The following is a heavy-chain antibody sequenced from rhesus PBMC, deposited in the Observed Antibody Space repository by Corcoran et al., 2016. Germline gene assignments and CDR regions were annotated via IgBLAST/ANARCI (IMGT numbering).Heavy chain of an antibody. Sequence: QVQLQESGPAVVKPSETLSLTCAVSGGSISSSNWWSWIRQSPGKGLEWIGGIYGSGGSTEYNPSLTSRVTSSKDTSKNQFSLKLSSVTAADTAVYYCARAGGFWTGFYGLDSWGQGVVVTVSS. V-gene: IGHV4-93*01. CDR3: ARAGGFWTGFYGLDS. J-gene: IGHJ6*01. CDR1: GGSISSSNW. CDR2: IYGSGGST. D-gene: IGHD3-3*01.